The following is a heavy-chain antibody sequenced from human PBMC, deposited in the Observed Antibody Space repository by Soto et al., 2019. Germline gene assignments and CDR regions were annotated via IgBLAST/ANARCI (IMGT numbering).Heavy chain of an antibody. V-gene: IGHV1-69*13. Sequence: GASVKVSCKASGGTFSSYAISWLRQSPGQGLEWMGGIIPIFGKANYAQKFQGRVTITADESTRKAYMELSSLRSEEPAVYYCGRVSGVDIVATIQSQPGPRSYYYGMDVWGQATTVTVSS. CDR3: GRVSGVDIVATIQSQPGPRSYYYGMDV. CDR2: IIPIFGKA. CDR1: GGTFSSYA. D-gene: IGHD5-12*01. J-gene: IGHJ6*02.